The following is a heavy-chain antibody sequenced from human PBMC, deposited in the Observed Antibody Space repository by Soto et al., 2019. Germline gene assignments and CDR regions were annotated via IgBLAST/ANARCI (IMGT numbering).Heavy chain of an antibody. D-gene: IGHD3-10*01. V-gene: IGHV3-23*01. CDR3: AKGRGGSGSLTPRVDF. CDR2: ISGGGDTT. J-gene: IGHJ4*02. Sequence: EVQLLESGGGLVQPGGSLRLSCAASGFTFNNYATTWVRQAPGKGLEWVSAISGGGDTTSYADSVKGRFTVSRDGSKSTLYLEMSSLRAEDTALYYCAKGRGGSGSLTPRVDFWCQGTLVTVSS. CDR1: GFTFNNYA.